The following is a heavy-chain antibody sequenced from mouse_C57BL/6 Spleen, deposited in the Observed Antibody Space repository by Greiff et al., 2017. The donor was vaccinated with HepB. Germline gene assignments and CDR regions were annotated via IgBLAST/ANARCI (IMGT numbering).Heavy chain of an antibody. CDR2: IDPENGDT. Sequence: VQLQQSGAELVRPGASVKLSCTASGFNIKDDYMHWVKQRPEQGLEWIGWIDPENGDTEYASKFQGKATITADTSSNTAYLQLSSLTSEDTAVYYCTPMVTTDGKGDYWGQGTTLTVSS. CDR3: TPMVTTDGKGDY. D-gene: IGHD2-2*01. J-gene: IGHJ2*01. V-gene: IGHV14-4*01. CDR1: GFNIKDDY.